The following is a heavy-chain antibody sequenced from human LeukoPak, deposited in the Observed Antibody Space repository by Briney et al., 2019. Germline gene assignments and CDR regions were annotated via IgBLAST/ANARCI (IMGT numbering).Heavy chain of an antibody. CDR2: INHSGST. Sequence: PSETLSLTCAVYGGSFSGYYWSWIRQPPGKGLEWIGEINHSGSTNYNPSLKSRVTISVDTSKNQFSLKLSSVTAADTAVYYCARVGCSGGSCYWGPYYYYYMDVWGKGTTVTVSS. D-gene: IGHD2-15*01. J-gene: IGHJ6*03. V-gene: IGHV4-34*01. CDR3: ARVGCSGGSCYWGPYYYYYMDV. CDR1: GGSFSGYY.